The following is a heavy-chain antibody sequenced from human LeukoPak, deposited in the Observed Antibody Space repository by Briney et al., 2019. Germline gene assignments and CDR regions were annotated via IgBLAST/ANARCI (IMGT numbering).Heavy chain of an antibody. CDR3: ARDAGTTMS. V-gene: IGHV3-7*01. D-gene: IGHD1-7*01. CDR1: GSTFGNYY. CDR2: IKHDGNWK. J-gene: IGHJ4*02. Sequence: GGSLRLSCAASGSTFGNYYMSWVRQAPGKGLEWVANIKHDGNWKFYADSVKGRFTVSRDNAKNSLYLQMNSLRDEDTAVYYCARDAGTTMSWGQGTLVTVSS.